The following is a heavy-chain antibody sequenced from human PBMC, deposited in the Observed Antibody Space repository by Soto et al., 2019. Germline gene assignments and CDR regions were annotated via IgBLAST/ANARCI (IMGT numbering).Heavy chain of an antibody. J-gene: IGHJ4*02. CDR2: ISYDGSNK. CDR1: GFTFSSYA. D-gene: IGHD6-19*01. CDR3: ARPPPYIAVAGHFDY. Sequence: GGSLRLSCAASGFTFSSYAMHWVRQAPGKGLEWVAVISYDGSNKYYADSVKGRFTISRDNSKNTLYLQMNSLRAEDTAVYDCARPPPYIAVAGHFDYWGQGTLVTVSS. V-gene: IGHV3-30*04.